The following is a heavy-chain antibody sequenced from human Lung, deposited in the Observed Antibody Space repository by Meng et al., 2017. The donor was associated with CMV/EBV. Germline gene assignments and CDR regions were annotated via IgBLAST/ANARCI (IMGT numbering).Heavy chain of an antibody. D-gene: IGHD3-22*01. CDR3: AVVGSSGSREAFDL. V-gene: IGHV5-51*01. CDR2: VWPGDSEA. J-gene: IGHJ3*01. CDR1: FSTHW. Sequence: FSTHWVAWVRQMPGKGLESIGIVWPGDSEARYSPSFEGQVTISAVRSTNTASVSSAYLQWSSLKASDTAMYYCAVVGSSGSREAFDLWGQGTMVTVSS.